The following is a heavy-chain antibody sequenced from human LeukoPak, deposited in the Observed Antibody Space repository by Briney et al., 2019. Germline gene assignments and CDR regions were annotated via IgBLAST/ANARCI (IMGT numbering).Heavy chain of an antibody. J-gene: IGHJ4*02. CDR3: VKIAASASDY. D-gene: IGHD6-13*01. CDR1: GFTFSSYA. Sequence: PGGSLRLSCAASGFTFSSYAMSWVRQAPGKGPEWVSSIGCTGSTTYYADSVKGRFTISRDNSKNMMYLQMNSLRAEDTAIYYCVKIAASASDYWGQGTLVTVSS. CDR2: IGCTGSTT. V-gene: IGHV3-23*01.